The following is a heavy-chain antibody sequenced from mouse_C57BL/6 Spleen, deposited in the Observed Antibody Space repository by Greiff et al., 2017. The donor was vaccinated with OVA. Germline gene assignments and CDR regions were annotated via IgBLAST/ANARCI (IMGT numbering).Heavy chain of an antibody. CDR3: ARDRGVYSNYGGGFAY. Sequence: EVKLVESGGGLVKPGGSLKLSCAASGFTFSSYAMSWVRQTPEKRLEWVATISDGGSYTYYPDNVKGRFTISRDNAKNNLYLQMSHLKSEDTAMYYCARDRGVYSNYGGGFAYWGQGTLVTVSA. J-gene: IGHJ3*01. V-gene: IGHV5-4*01. D-gene: IGHD2-5*01. CDR2: ISDGGSYT. CDR1: GFTFSSYA.